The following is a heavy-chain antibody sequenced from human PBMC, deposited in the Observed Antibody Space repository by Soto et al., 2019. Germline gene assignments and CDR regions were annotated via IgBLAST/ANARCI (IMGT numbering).Heavy chain of an antibody. V-gene: IGHV3-23*01. Sequence: EVQLLESGGGLVQPGGSLRLSCAASGFTFSSYAMSWVRQAPGKGLEWVSAISGSGGSTYYADSVKGRFTISRENSKNAVYLQMNSLRAEDTAVYYCAKDLLNDVNAFDIWGQGTMVTVSS. CDR1: GFTFSSYA. CDR3: AKDLLNDVNAFDI. CDR2: ISGSGGST. J-gene: IGHJ3*02. D-gene: IGHD1-1*01.